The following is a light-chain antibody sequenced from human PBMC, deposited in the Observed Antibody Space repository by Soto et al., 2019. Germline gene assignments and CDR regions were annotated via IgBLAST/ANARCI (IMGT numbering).Light chain of an antibody. V-gene: IGKV1-5*01. CDR3: QQYDTYPWT. CDR1: QSVSGW. CDR2: AAS. J-gene: IGKJ1*01. Sequence: DIQMTQSPSTLSASVGDRLTITCRASQSVSGWLAWYQQKPGKAPNLLIYAASNLESGVPSRFSGSGSGTEFALIISSLQPDDFATYYCQQYDTYPWTFGQGTKAEIK.